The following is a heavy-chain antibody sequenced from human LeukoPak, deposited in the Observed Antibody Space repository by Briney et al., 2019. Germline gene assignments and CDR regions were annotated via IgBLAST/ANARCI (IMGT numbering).Heavy chain of an antibody. CDR3: ARDLGLDGD. D-gene: IGHD2-2*03. J-gene: IGHJ4*02. CDR1: GFTFSSYS. Sequence: GGSLRLSCAASGFTFSSYSMNWVRQAPGKGLEWVSYISSGSSPIYYADSVKGRFTISRDNAKNSLYLQMNSLRAEDTAVFYCARDLGLDGDWGQGTLVTVSS. V-gene: IGHV3-48*01. CDR2: ISSGSSPI.